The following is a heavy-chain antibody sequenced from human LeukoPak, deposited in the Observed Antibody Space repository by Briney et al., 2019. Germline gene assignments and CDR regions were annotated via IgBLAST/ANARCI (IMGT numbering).Heavy chain of an antibody. Sequence: ASVKVSGKAAGYTFTSYDINWGRQATGQGLEWRGGMNPNSGNKGYAQKLQGRVTMTRNTSISTAYMELSSLRSEDTAVYYCARGRGYDYVWGSYRINWFDHWGQGTLVTVSS. CDR2: MNPNSGNK. J-gene: IGHJ5*02. V-gene: IGHV1-8*01. D-gene: IGHD3-16*02. CDR3: ARGRGYDYVWGSYRINWFDH. CDR1: GYTFTSYD.